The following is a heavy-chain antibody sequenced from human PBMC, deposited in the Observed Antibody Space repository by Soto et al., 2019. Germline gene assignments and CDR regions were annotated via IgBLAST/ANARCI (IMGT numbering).Heavy chain of an antibody. J-gene: IGHJ4*02. Sequence: GASVKVSCKASGYTFTGYYMHWVRQAPGQGLEWMGWINPNSGSTYYADSVKGRFTISRDNSKNTLYLQMNSLRAEDTAVYYCAKEGAETDYGDYEEVGAVDYWGQGTLVTVSS. V-gene: IGHV1-2*02. CDR2: INPNSGST. D-gene: IGHD4-17*01. CDR1: GYTFTGYY. CDR3: AKEGAETDYGDYEEVGAVDY.